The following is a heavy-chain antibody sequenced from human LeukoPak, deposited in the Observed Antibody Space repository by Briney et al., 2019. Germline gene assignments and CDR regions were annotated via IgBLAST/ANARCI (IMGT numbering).Heavy chain of an antibody. Sequence: NPGGSLRLSCAASGFTFSDYYMSWIRQAPGKGLEWVSYISSSGSTIYYADSVKGRFTISRDNAKNSLYLQMNSLRAEDTAAYYCARVQIAAALAYYGMDVWGQGTTVTVSS. CDR2: ISSSGSTI. J-gene: IGHJ6*02. CDR3: ARVQIAAALAYYGMDV. V-gene: IGHV3-11*01. CDR1: GFTFSDYY. D-gene: IGHD6-13*01.